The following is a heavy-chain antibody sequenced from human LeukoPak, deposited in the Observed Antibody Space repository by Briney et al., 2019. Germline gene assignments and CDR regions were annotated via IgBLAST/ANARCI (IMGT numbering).Heavy chain of an antibody. CDR2: MNPNSGNT. D-gene: IGHD2-2*01. Sequence: ASVKVSCKASGYTFTSYDINWVRQATGQGLEWMGWMNPNSGNTGYAQKFQGRVTITRNTSISTAYMELSSLRSEDTAVYYCARGPPDVVVPAAMVSYYYYMDAWGKGTTVTVSS. V-gene: IGHV1-8*03. J-gene: IGHJ6*03. CDR1: GYTFTSYD. CDR3: ARGPPDVVVPAAMVSYYYYMDA.